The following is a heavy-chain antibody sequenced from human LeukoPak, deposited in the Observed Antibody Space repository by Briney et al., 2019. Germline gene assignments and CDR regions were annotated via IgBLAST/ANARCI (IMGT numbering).Heavy chain of an antibody. J-gene: IGHJ4*02. Sequence: SQTLSLTCAISGDSVSSNSAAWNWIRQSPSRGLEWLGRTYYRSKWSNDYALSVKNRINTNPDTSENQFSLQLNSVTPEDTAVYYCARSRGAIVDYWGQGTLVTVSS. CDR3: ARSRGAIVDY. V-gene: IGHV6-1*01. CDR1: GDSVSSNSAA. CDR2: TYYRSKWSN.